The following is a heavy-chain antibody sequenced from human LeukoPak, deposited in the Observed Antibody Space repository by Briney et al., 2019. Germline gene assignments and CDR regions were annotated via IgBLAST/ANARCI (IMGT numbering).Heavy chain of an antibody. Sequence: ASVKVSCKASGYTFTSYGISWVRQAPGQGLEWMGWISAYNGNTNYAQKLQGRVTMTTDTSTSTAYMELRSLRSDDTAVYYCAXXXXDSSGHTSDYWGQGTLVTVSS. CDR1: GYTFTSYG. J-gene: IGHJ4*02. V-gene: IGHV1-18*01. CDR3: AXXXXDSSGHTSDY. CDR2: ISAYNGNT. D-gene: IGHD3-22*01.